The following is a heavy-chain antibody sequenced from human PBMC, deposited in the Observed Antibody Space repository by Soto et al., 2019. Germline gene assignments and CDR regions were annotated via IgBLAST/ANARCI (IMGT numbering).Heavy chain of an antibody. CDR2: IIPIFGTA. V-gene: IGHV1-69*12. Sequence: QVQLVQSGAEVKKPASSVKVSCKASGGTFSSYALSCVRQAPGQGLEWMGGIIPIFGTANYAQKFQGRVTITAEESTTTAYMELRSLRSEDKALYYCARRGRVAVAGAAVDIWGQGTMVTVSS. J-gene: IGHJ3*02. CDR1: GGTFSSYA. D-gene: IGHD6-19*01. CDR3: ARRGRVAVAGAAVDI.